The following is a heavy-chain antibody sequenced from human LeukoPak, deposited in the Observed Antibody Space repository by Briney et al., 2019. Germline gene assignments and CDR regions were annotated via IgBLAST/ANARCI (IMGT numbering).Heavy chain of an antibody. CDR1: GFTFSSYW. J-gene: IGHJ4*02. D-gene: IGHD4-17*01. CDR2: IKQDGSEK. CDR3: ASFLTVTTSYFFDY. Sequence: PGGSLRLSCAASGFTFSSYWMSWVRQAPGKGLEWVANIKQDGSEKYYVDSAKGRFTISRDNAKNSLYLQMNSLRAEDTAVYYCASFLTVTTSYFFDYWGQGTLVTVSS. V-gene: IGHV3-7*01.